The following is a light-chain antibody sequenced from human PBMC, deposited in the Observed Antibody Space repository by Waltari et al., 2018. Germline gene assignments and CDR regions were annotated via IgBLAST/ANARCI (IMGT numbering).Light chain of an antibody. CDR3: QHYDSLPIT. CDR2: GAS. CDR1: PHINNA. J-gene: IGKJ5*01. Sequence: DIQMTQSPPSLSASVGDSVIITCQASPHINNAVNWFQQKPGKAPKLLIFGASTLEPGVPSRFSGSGFGTHFTFAISSLQPEDYATYFCQHYDSLPITFGQGTRLDIK. V-gene: IGKV1-33*01.